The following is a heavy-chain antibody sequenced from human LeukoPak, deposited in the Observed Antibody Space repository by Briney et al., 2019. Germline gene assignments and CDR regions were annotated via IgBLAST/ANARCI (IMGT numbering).Heavy chain of an antibody. CDR2: ISSDGSNI. CDR1: GFTFSSYT. CDR3: AKDADTATIIYWYFDL. V-gene: IGHV3-30-3*01. Sequence: PGGSLRLSCAASGFTFSSYTMHWVRQGPGKGLEWVAVISSDGSNIFNAASVKGRFTISRDNSKNTLYLQLNSLRTKDTAVYYCAKDADTATIIYWYFDLWGRGTLVTVSS. D-gene: IGHD5-18*01. J-gene: IGHJ2*01.